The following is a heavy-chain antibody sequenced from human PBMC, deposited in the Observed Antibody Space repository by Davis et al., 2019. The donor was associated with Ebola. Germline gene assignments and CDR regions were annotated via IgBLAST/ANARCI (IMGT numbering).Heavy chain of an antibody. J-gene: IGHJ5*02. Sequence: ASVKVSCKASGYTFTSYGISWVRQAPGQGLEWMGWISAYNGNTNYAQKLQGRVTMTTDTSTSTAYMELRSLRSDDTAVYYCAREHCSGGSCYTRGWFDPWGQGTLVTVSS. D-gene: IGHD2-15*01. CDR1: GYTFTSYG. CDR3: AREHCSGGSCYTRGWFDP. CDR2: ISAYNGNT. V-gene: IGHV1-18*01.